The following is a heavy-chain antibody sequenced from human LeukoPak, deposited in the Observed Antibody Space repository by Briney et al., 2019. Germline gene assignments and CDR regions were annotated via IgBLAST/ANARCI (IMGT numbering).Heavy chain of an antibody. CDR2: ISWNSGSI. J-gene: IGHJ4*02. V-gene: IGHV3-9*01. D-gene: IGHD6-13*01. CDR3: AAAGDY. Sequence: GRSLRLSCAASGFTFDDYAMHWVRQAPGKGLEWVSGISWNSGSIGYADSVKGRFTISRDNAKNSLYLQMNSLRAEDTALYYCAAAGDYWGQGILVTVSS. CDR1: GFTFDDYA.